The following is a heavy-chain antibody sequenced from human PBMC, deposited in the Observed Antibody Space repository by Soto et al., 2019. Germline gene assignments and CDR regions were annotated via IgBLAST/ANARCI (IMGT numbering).Heavy chain of an antibody. V-gene: IGHV3-30*03. CDR1: GFTFSSYG. CDR2: ILFGVSSR. J-gene: IGHJ3*02. D-gene: IGHD2-15*01. Sequence: PGGSLRLSCAASGFTFSSYGMHWVRQAQGKGREWVAVILFGVSSRYYSDFLMGRFIISRGNTKNTLFFQMISLIAEDTAVYYCSIDLRGGYCSGGRCLWAFDIWGQGTMVTVSS. CDR3: SIDLRGGYCSGGRCLWAFDI.